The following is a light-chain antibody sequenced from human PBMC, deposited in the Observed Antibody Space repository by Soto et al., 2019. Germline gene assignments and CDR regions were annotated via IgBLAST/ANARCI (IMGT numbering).Light chain of an antibody. CDR1: SSNIGAGYD. CDR2: GNN. CDR3: QSFDTRLNSVV. J-gene: IGLJ2*01. Sequence: QSVVTQPPSVSGARGQRVTISCTGSSSNIGAGYDVHWYQQFPGTAPKLLIYGNNNRPSGVTDRFSGSKSGTSASLAITGLQAEDEADYYCQSFDTRLNSVVFGGGTKLTVL. V-gene: IGLV1-40*01.